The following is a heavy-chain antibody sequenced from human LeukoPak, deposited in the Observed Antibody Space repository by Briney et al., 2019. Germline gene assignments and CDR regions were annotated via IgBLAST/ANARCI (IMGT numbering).Heavy chain of an antibody. CDR3: ARDETPTNGYDSYDF. D-gene: IGHD5-12*01. J-gene: IGHJ4*02. Sequence: GGSLRLSCAASGFTFDDYAMHWVRQAPGKGLEWVSGISWNSGSIGYADSVKGRFTISRDNAKNSLYLQMNSLRAEDTAVYYCARDETPTNGYDSYDFWGQGTLVTVST. V-gene: IGHV3-9*01. CDR2: ISWNSGSI. CDR1: GFTFDDYA.